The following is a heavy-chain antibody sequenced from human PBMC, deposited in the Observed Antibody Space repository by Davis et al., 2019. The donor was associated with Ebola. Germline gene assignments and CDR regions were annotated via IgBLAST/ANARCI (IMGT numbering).Heavy chain of an antibody. CDR1: GGSFSGYY. D-gene: IGHD3-16*02. V-gene: IGHV4-59*08. CDR2: IYYSGST. J-gene: IGHJ5*02. CDR3: ARGEYDYVWGSYRYTGPTWFDP. Sequence: MPSETLSLTCAVYGGSFSGYYWSWIRQPPGKGLEWIGYIYYSGSTNYNPSLKSRVTISVDTSKNQFSLKLSSVTAADTAVYYCARGEYDYVWGSYRYTGPTWFDPWGQGTLVTVSS.